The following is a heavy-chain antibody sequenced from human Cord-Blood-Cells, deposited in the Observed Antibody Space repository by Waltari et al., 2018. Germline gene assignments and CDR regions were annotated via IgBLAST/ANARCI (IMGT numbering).Heavy chain of an antibody. CDR2: INHSGST. D-gene: IGHD7-27*01. J-gene: IGHJ6*02. CDR1: GGSFSGYY. Sequence: QVQLQQWGAGLLKPSETLSLTCAVYGGSFSGYYWRWIRQPPGKGLEWIGEINHSGSTNYNPSLKSRVTISVDTSKNQFSLKLSSVTAADTAVYYCASRPLGIKWYGMDVWGQGTTVTVSS. CDR3: ASRPLGIKWYGMDV. V-gene: IGHV4-34*01.